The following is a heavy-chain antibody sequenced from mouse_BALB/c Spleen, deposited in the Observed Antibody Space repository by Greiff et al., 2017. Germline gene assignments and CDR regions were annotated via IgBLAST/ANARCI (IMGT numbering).Heavy chain of an antibody. CDR3: ARYGGYSAALAY. CDR2: IDPANGNT. CDR1: GYTINDTY. Sequence: VQLQQSGAELVKPGASVKLSCKASGYTINDTYMNWVKQRPEQGLEWIGRIDPANGNTKYDPKFQGKATMTADTSSNTAYLQLSSLTSEDTAVYYCARYGGYSAALAYWGQGTPVTVSS. J-gene: IGHJ4*01. V-gene: IGHV14-3*02. D-gene: IGHD1-1*02.